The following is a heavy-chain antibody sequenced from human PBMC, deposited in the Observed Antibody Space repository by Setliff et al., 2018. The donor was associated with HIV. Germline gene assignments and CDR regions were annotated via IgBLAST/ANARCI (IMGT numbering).Heavy chain of an antibody. CDR3: ARKLETAMVFDY. CDR1: GFSFSGYW. CDR2: IKQDGSEK. J-gene: IGHJ4*02. Sequence: GESLKISCAASGFSFSGYWMSWVRQAPGKGLEWVANIKQDGSEKYYVDSVKGRFTISRDNAKNSLYLQMNSLRADDTAVYYCARKLETAMVFDYWGQGTLVTVSS. D-gene: IGHD5-18*01. V-gene: IGHV3-7*01.